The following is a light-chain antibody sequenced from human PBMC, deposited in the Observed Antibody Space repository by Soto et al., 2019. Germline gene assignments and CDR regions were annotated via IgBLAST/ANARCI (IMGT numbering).Light chain of an antibody. J-gene: IGLJ1*01. CDR1: SSDVGYYNY. CDR3: SSYAGSNYPYV. Sequence: QSARTQPPSASGSPGQAGTIACTGTSSDVGYYNYVSWYQQPPGKAPKLLIYDVSKRPSGVPDRFSGSKSGNTASLTVSGLQAEDEGDYYCSSYAGSNYPYVFGTVTKVTV. V-gene: IGLV2-8*01. CDR2: DVS.